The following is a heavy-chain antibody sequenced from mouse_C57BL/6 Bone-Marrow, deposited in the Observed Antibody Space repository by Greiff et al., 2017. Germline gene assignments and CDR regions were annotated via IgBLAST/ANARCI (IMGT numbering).Heavy chain of an antibody. CDR2: INPNYGTT. CDR1: GYSFTDYN. V-gene: IGHV1-39*01. D-gene: IGHD1-1*01. Sequence: EVQLQQSGPELVKPGASVKISCKASGYSFTDYNMNWVKQSNGKSLEWIGVINPNYGTTSYNQKFKGKATLTVDQSSSTAHMQLNSLTSEDSAVYDCAREGYYYGSSYRFYYAMDYWGQGTSVTVSS. J-gene: IGHJ4*01. CDR3: AREGYYYGSSYRFYYAMDY.